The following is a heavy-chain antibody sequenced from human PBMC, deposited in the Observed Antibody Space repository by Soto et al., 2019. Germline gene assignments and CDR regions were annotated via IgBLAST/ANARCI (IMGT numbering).Heavy chain of an antibody. Sequence: ASVKVSCKVSGYTLTELSMQWARQAPGKGLEWMGGFDPEDGETIYAQKFQGRVTMTEDTATDTAYMELSSLRSEDTAVYYCATHRSGRFLECLPEGSLGYWGQGTLVTVSS. J-gene: IGHJ4*02. CDR2: FDPEDGET. D-gene: IGHD3-3*01. CDR1: GYTLTELS. V-gene: IGHV1-24*01. CDR3: ATHRSGRFLECLPEGSLGY.